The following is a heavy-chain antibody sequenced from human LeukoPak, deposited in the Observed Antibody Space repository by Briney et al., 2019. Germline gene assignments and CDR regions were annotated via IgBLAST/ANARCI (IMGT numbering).Heavy chain of an antibody. CDR3: ARDLGQYYDTSDNWFDP. CDR2: INSDGSST. J-gene: IGHJ5*02. Sequence: PGGSLRLSCAASGFTFSSYWMHWVRQAPGKGLVWVSRINSDGSSTSYADSVKGRFTISRDNAKNTLNLQMNSLRAEDTAVYYCARDLGQYYDTSDNWFDPWGQGTLATVSS. D-gene: IGHD3-22*01. CDR1: GFTFSSYW. V-gene: IGHV3-74*01.